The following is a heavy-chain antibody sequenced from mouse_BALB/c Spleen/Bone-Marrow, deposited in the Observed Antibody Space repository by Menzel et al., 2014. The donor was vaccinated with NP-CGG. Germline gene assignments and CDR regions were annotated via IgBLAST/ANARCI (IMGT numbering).Heavy chain of an antibody. Sequence: DVHLVESGGDLVRPGGSLKLSCAASGFTFSSYAMSWVRQTPEKRLEWVASISSGGSTYYPDSVKGRFTISRDNARNILYLQMSSLRSEDTAMYYCAREEYGQKVYAMDYWGQGTSVTVSS. J-gene: IGHJ4*01. V-gene: IGHV5-6-5*01. CDR1: GFTFSSYA. D-gene: IGHD2-10*02. CDR3: AREEYGQKVYAMDY. CDR2: ISSGGST.